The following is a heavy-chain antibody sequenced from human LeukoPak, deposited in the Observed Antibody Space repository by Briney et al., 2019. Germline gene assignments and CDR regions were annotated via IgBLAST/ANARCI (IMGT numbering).Heavy chain of an antibody. CDR2: IYYSGST. D-gene: IGHD3-22*01. CDR1: GGSISSYY. Sequence: RSSETLSLTCTVSGGSISSYYWSWIRQPPGKGLEWIGNIYYSGSTNYNPSLKSRVTMSVDTSKNQFSLKLSSVTAADTAVYYCTRGSIAYYYMDVWGKGTTVTISS. J-gene: IGHJ6*03. CDR3: TRGSIAYYYMDV. V-gene: IGHV4-59*01.